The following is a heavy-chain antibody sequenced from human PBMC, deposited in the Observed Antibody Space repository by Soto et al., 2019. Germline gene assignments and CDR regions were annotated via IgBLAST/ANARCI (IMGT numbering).Heavy chain of an antibody. CDR3: ARIPPGWGGGQLVLDY. Sequence: EVQLVESGGGLVQPGGSLRLSCAASGFTFSTFWMHWVRQAPGKGLVWVSRINSDGSTTTYADSVKGRFTISRDNAKNTLYLEMNRLRVEDMAVYYCARIPPGWGGGQLVLDYWGQGTLVTVSS. V-gene: IGHV3-74*01. D-gene: IGHD6-13*01. CDR1: GFTFSTFW. CDR2: INSDGSTT. J-gene: IGHJ4*02.